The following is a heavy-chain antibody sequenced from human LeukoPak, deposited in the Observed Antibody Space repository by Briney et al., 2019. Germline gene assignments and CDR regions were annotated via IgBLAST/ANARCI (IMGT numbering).Heavy chain of an antibody. CDR1: GFTFSSYG. J-gene: IGHJ4*02. V-gene: IGHV3-30*02. CDR2: IRYDGSNK. Sequence: GGSLRLSCAASGFTFSSYGMHWVRQAPGKGLEWVAFIRYDGSNKYYADSVKGRFTISRDNSKNTLYLQMNSLRAEDTAVYYCANGEYGVVIPDSYWGQGTLVTVSS. CDR3: ANGEYGVVIPDSY. D-gene: IGHD3-3*01.